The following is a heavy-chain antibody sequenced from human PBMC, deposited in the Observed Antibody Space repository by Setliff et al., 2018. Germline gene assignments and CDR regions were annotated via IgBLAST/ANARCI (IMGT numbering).Heavy chain of an antibody. CDR2: IDTSGGT. CDR1: GGSISRGSYD. D-gene: IGHD1-26*01. J-gene: IGHJ4*02. Sequence: PSETLSLTCTVSGGSISRGSYDWSWIRQPAGKGLEWIGRIDTSGGTYYNPSLKSRVTISVDTSKNHFSLNLSSVTAADTAVYYCARGPRYSGSYYVNYWGQGTLVTVS. V-gene: IGHV4-61*02. CDR3: ARGPRYSGSYYVNY.